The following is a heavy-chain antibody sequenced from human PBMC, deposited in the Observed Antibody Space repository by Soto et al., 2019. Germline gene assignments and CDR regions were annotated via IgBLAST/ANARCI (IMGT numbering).Heavy chain of an antibody. Sequence: PSETLSLTCAVYGGSFSGYYWSWIRQPPGKGLEWIGEINHSGSTNYNPSLKSRVTISVDTSKNQFSLKLSSVTAADTAVYYCARGRRFGVVRRYYMDVWGKGTTVTVSS. J-gene: IGHJ6*03. V-gene: IGHV4-34*01. CDR1: GGSFSGYY. D-gene: IGHD3-3*01. CDR3: ARGRRFGVVRRYYMDV. CDR2: INHSGST.